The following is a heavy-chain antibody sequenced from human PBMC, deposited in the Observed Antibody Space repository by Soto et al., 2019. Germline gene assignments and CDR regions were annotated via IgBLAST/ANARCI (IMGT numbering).Heavy chain of an antibody. Sequence: SETLSITWAVSGVSIKTYYWSWIRKPAGKGLEWIGRIYTTGSANHNPSLKSRVTMSVDTSKNQVSLKLTSVTAADAGVYYCARDDYYDSNNWFDPWGQGILVTVSS. V-gene: IGHV4-4*07. CDR3: ARDDYYDSNNWFDP. CDR2: IYTTGSA. J-gene: IGHJ5*02. D-gene: IGHD3-9*01. CDR1: GVSIKTYY.